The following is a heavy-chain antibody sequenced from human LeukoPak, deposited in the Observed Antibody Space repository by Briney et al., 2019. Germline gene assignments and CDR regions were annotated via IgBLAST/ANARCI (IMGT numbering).Heavy chain of an antibody. CDR3: ARETGDRDYYYYYMDV. CDR1: GYTLTELS. Sequence: SVKVSCKVSGYTLTELSMHWVRQAPGQGLEWMGGIIPIFGTANYAQKFQGRVTITTDESTSTAYMELSSLRSEDTAVYYCARETGDRDYYYYYMDVWGKGTTVTVSS. V-gene: IGHV1-69*05. CDR2: IIPIFGTA. D-gene: IGHD7-27*01. J-gene: IGHJ6*03.